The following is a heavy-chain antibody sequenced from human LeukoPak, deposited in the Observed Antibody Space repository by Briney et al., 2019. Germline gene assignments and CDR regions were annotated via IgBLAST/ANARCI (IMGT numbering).Heavy chain of an antibody. CDR2: TYYRSKWHN. Sequence: SQTLSPTCAISGDSPSRNSAAWDWTRHSPSRGLEWLGRTYYRSKWHNDYAVSVKSRITINRDTSKNQFSLLLNSVTPEDTGVYYCARIVGGSQDYWGQGTLVTVSS. CDR3: ARIVGGSQDY. J-gene: IGHJ4*02. CDR1: GDSPSRNSAA. V-gene: IGHV6-1*01. D-gene: IGHD3-16*02.